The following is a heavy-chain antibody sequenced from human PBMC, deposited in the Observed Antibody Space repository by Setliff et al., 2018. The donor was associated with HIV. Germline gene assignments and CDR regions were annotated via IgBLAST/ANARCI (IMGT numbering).Heavy chain of an antibody. CDR3: ARDFGRTLDY. D-gene: IGHD3-3*01. CDR1: GYTFTNYA. Sequence: ASVKVSCKTSGYTFTNYALNWVRQAPGQGLEWMGWINTNTGNPTYAQGFTGRFVFSLDTSVSTAYLQISSLKAEDNAIYYCARDFGRTLDYWGRGTLVTVSS. CDR2: INTNTGNP. V-gene: IGHV7-4-1*02. J-gene: IGHJ4*02.